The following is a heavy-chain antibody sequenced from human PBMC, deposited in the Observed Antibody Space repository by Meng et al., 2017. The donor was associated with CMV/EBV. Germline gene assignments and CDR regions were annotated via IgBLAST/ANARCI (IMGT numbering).Heavy chain of an antibody. Sequence: RLQPQGSGPGLVKPSETLSLTCTVSGGSISSSSYYWGWIRQPPGKGLEWIGSIYYSGSTYYNPSLKSRVTISVDTSKNQFSLKLSSVTAADTAVYYCARDPHYDIGGLYYFDYWGQGTLVTVSS. D-gene: IGHD3-9*01. CDR3: ARDPHYDIGGLYYFDY. CDR2: IYYSGST. V-gene: IGHV4-39*06. CDR1: GGSISSSSYY. J-gene: IGHJ4*02.